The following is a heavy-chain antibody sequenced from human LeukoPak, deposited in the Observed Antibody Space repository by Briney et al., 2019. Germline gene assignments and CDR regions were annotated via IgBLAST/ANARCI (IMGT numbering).Heavy chain of an antibody. D-gene: IGHD3-22*01. Sequence: PSETPSLTCTVSGGSISSSSYYWGWIRQPPGKGLEWIGSIYYSGSTYYNPSLKSRVTISVDTSKNQCSLKLSSVTAADTAVYYCARQGTPPTYYYDSSGYIDYWGQGTLVTVSS. CDR1: GGSISSSSYY. V-gene: IGHV4-39*01. CDR2: IYYSGST. CDR3: ARQGTPPTYYYDSSGYIDY. J-gene: IGHJ4*02.